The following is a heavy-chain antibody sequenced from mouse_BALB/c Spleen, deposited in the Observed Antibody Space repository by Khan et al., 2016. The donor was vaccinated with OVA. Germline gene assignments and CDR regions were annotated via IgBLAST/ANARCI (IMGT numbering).Heavy chain of an antibody. CDR1: GYTFTEYT. CDR2: FNPNNGGT. Sequence: VRLQQSGPELVKPGASVKISCKTSGYTFTEYTMHWVKQSHGKSLEWIGRFNPNNGGTSYNQNFKGKATLTVDKSSSTAYMALRSLTSEDSAIYYCTRRGFITTANWYFDVWGAGTTVTVSS. CDR3: TRRGFITTANWYFDV. D-gene: IGHD1-2*01. V-gene: IGHV1-22*01. J-gene: IGHJ1*01.